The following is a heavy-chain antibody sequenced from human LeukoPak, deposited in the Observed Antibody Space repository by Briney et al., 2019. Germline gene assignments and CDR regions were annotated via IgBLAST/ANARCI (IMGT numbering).Heavy chain of an antibody. CDR2: IIPIFGTA. J-gene: IGHJ1*01. CDR3: ERSYYYDSSGSLHFQH. D-gene: IGHD3-22*01. CDR1: GGTFSSYA. V-gene: IGHV1-69*05. Sequence: SVKVSCKASGGTFSSYAISCVRQAPGQGLEWMGGIIPIFGTANYAQKFQGRATITTDESTSTAYMELSSLRSEDTAVYYCERSYYYDSSGSLHFQHWRQGTGVSVPS.